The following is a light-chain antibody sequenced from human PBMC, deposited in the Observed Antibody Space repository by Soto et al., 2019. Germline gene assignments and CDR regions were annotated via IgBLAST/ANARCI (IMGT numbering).Light chain of an antibody. J-gene: IGLJ3*02. Sequence: SSELTQPPSVSVAPGQTARIPCGGKDIESKNVQWYQQKAGQAPVLVVYEDSDRPSGIPERLSGSNSDSTATLTISRVEAGDAADYYCQVWDTASDHWVFGGGTKLTVL. CDR2: EDS. CDR1: DIESKN. CDR3: QVWDTASDHWV. V-gene: IGLV3-21*02.